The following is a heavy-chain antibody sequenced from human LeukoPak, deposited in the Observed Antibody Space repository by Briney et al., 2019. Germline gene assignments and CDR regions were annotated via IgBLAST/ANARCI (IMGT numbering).Heavy chain of an antibody. Sequence: GASVKVSCKASGYTFTGYYMHWVRQAPGQGLEWMGWINPSSGGTNYAQKFQGRVTMTRDTSISTAYMELSRLRSDDTAVYYCARDPSIAAAKDDYWGQGTLVTVSS. CDR3: ARDPSIAAAKDDY. J-gene: IGHJ4*02. CDR1: GYTFTGYY. CDR2: INPSSGGT. V-gene: IGHV1-2*02. D-gene: IGHD6-13*01.